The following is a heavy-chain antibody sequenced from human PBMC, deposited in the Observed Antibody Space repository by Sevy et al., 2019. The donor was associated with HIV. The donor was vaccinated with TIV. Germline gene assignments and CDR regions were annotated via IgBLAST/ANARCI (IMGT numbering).Heavy chain of an antibody. CDR3: ARGPDILTGYAFDI. Sequence: GGSLRLSCAASGFTFSSYDMHWVRQATGKGLEWVSVIGTAGDTYYPGSVKGRFTISRENAKNSLYLQMNSLRAGDTAVYYCARGPDILTGYAFDIWGQGTMVTVSS. J-gene: IGHJ3*02. D-gene: IGHD3-9*01. CDR2: IGTAGDT. V-gene: IGHV3-13*01. CDR1: GFTFSSYD.